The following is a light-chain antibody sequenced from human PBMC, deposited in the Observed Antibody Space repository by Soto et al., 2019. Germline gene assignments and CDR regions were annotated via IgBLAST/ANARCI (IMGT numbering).Light chain of an antibody. CDR2: EVN. Sequence: QSALTQPASVSESPGQSITISCTGTSSDVGDFNYVSWYQQHPGKAPKLMIYEVNNRPSGVSYRFSGSKSGNTASLTIAGLQAEDEADYFCSSYTINNTRVFGAGTKLTVL. CDR3: SSYTINNTRV. J-gene: IGLJ3*02. V-gene: IGLV2-14*01. CDR1: SSDVGDFNY.